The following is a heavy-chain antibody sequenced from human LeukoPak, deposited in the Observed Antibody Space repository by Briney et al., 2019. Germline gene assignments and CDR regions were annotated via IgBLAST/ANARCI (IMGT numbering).Heavy chain of an antibody. CDR3: ARKGDCSSTSCYWFDP. CDR1: VYTFTSYY. Sequence: ASVKVSCKASVYTFTSYYMHWVRQAPGQGLEWMGIINPSGGSTSYAQKFQGRVTMTRDTSTSTVYMELSSLRSEDTAVYYCARKGDCSSTSCYWFDPWGQGTLVTVSS. J-gene: IGHJ5*02. D-gene: IGHD2-2*01. V-gene: IGHV1-46*01. CDR2: INPSGGST.